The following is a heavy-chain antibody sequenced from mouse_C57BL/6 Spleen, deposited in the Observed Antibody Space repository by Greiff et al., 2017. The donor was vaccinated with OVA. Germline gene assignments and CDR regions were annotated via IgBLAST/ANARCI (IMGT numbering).Heavy chain of an antibody. Sequence: QVQLQQPGAELVMPGASVKLSCKASGYTFTSYWMHWVKQRPGQGLEWIGEIDPSDSYTNYNQKFKGKSTLTVDKSSSTAYMQLSSLTSEDSAVYYCARTGYGSRGYFDVWGTGTTVTVSS. CDR3: ARTGYGSRGYFDV. V-gene: IGHV1-69*01. J-gene: IGHJ1*03. CDR2: IDPSDSYT. D-gene: IGHD1-1*01. CDR1: GYTFTSYW.